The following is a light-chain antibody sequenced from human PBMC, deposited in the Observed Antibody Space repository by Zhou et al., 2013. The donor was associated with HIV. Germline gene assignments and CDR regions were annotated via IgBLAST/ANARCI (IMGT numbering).Light chain of an antibody. Sequence: DMQMTQSPTSLSASVGDRVTITCRTTQSITNNLNWYQHKQGRAPNLLIFDASRLQSGVPSRFSGSGSGTEFTLTISRLQPEDSATYYCQETYTNFHTFGPWDQGGY. CDR2: DAS. J-gene: IGKJ3*01. V-gene: IGKV1-39*01. CDR3: QETYTNFHT. CDR1: QSITNN.